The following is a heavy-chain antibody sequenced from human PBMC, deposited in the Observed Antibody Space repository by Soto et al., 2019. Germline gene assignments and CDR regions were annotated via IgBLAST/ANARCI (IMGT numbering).Heavy chain of an antibody. V-gene: IGHV1-8*01. CDR1: GDTFTNYD. CDR3: ARGRKGMDV. Sequence: QVQLVQTGAEVKKPGASVKVSCKASGDTFTNYDIKWVRQATGQGLEWMGWMNPNSGNTGYAQKFQGRVTMTSNTSISTAYMALSSLRSEDTAVYYWARGRKGMDVWGQGTTVTVSS. J-gene: IGHJ6*02. CDR2: MNPNSGNT.